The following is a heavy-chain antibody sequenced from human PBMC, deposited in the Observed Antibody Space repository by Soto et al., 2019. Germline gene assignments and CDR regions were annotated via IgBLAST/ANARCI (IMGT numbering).Heavy chain of an antibody. Sequence: SETLSLTCTVSGGSISSDSFYWAWIRKPPGKGLAWIGIIYYSGDTYYNPSLAGRLTMSVDTSNQFSLTLRSVTAADTALYYCARNQPQRYCSGGTCRPAYGMDVWGQGTTVTVSS. CDR1: GGSISSDSFY. CDR3: ARNQPQRYCSGGTCRPAYGMDV. V-gene: IGHV4-39*01. J-gene: IGHJ6*02. D-gene: IGHD2-15*01. CDR2: IYYSGDT.